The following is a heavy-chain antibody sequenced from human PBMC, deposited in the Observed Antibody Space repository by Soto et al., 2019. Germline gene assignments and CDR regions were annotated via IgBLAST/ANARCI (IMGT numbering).Heavy chain of an antibody. CDR2: INPNSGGT. Sequence: QVQLVQSGAEVKKPGASVKVSCKASGYTFTGYYMHWVRQSPGQGLEWRGWINPNSGGTNYAQKFQGWVTMTRDTSISTAYMELSRLRADETAVYYCARASYSGSYDYWGPGTLVTVSS. CDR1: GYTFTGYY. V-gene: IGHV1-2*04. J-gene: IGHJ4*02. D-gene: IGHD1-26*01. CDR3: ARASYSGSYDY.